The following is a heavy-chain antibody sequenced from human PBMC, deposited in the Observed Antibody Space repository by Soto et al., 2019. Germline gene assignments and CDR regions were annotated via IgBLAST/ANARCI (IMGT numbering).Heavy chain of an antibody. Sequence: SETLSLTCTVSGGSISSGDYYWSWIRQPPGNGLEWIGNIYYSGSTYYNPSLKSRVTISVDTSKKQFPLKLSSVTAADTAVYYCASRKSSPYFDYWGQGTLVTVSS. D-gene: IGHD3-10*01. J-gene: IGHJ4*02. V-gene: IGHV4-30-4*01. CDR1: GGSISSGDYY. CDR3: ASRKSSPYFDY. CDR2: IYYSGST.